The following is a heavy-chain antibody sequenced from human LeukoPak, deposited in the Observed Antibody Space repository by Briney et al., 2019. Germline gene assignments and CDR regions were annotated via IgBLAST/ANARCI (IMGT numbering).Heavy chain of an antibody. Sequence: ASVKVSCKASGYTFTSYDINWVRQATGQGLEWMGWMNPNSGNTGYAQKFQGRVTMTRNTSISTAYMELSSLRSEDTAVYYCARGATMVRGVNWFDPWGQGTLVTVSS. CDR1: GYTFTSYD. V-gene: IGHV1-8*01. CDR3: ARGATMVRGVNWFDP. J-gene: IGHJ5*02. CDR2: MNPNSGNT. D-gene: IGHD3-10*01.